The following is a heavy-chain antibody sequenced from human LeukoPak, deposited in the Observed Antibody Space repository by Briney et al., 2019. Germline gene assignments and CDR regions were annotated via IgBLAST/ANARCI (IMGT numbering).Heavy chain of an antibody. D-gene: IGHD3-16*01. V-gene: IGHV6-1*01. J-gene: IGHJ4*02. Sequence: SQTLSLTCDISGDSVSSNSAAWDWIRQSPSRGLEWLGRTYYRSKGCNDYAVAVKSRITINPDTSKNQFSLQLNSVAPEDTAVYYCARGGGAIDYWGQGTLVTVSS. CDR1: GDSVSSNSAA. CDR3: ARGGGAIDY. CDR2: TYYRSKGCN.